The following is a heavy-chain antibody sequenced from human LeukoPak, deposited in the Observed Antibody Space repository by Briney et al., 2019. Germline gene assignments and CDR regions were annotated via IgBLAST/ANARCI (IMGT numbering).Heavy chain of an antibody. CDR2: ISTTGST. V-gene: IGHV4-61*02. D-gene: IGHD3-16*01. CDR3: ARWGEVYWYFDL. Sequence: PSETLSLTCTVSGVSISSGYYWGWIRQPAGKGLEWIGRISTTGSTNYNPSLKSRVTISVDTSKNQFSLKLNSVTAADTAVYYCARWGEVYWYFDLWGRGTLVTVSS. J-gene: IGHJ2*01. CDR1: GVSISSGYY.